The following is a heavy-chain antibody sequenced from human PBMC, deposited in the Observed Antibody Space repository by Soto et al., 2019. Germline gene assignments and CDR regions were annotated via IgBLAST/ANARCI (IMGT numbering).Heavy chain of an antibody. CDR2: ITPIFGST. CDR3: ASDLRGDYSCSDP. J-gene: IGHJ5*02. D-gene: IGHD4-17*01. Sequence: GKGLEWMGRITPIFGSTSYAQKFQGRVTITADESTSTAYMELSSLRSEDTAVYYCASDLRGDYSCSDPWGQRTLVTVSS. V-gene: IGHV1-69*15.